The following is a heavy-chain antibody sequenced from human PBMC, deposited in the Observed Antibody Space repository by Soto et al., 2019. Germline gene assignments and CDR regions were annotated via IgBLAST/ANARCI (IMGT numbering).Heavy chain of an antibody. V-gene: IGHV4-61*01. Sequence: SETLSLTCTVSGGSVSSGSYYWSWIRQPPGKGLEWIGYIYYSGSTNYNPSLKSRVTISVDTSKNQFSLKLSSVTAADTAVYYCARDLAHNGNDYYYYYMDVWGKGTTVTVSS. D-gene: IGHD1-20*01. CDR3: ARDLAHNGNDYYYYYMDV. J-gene: IGHJ6*03. CDR2: IYYSGST. CDR1: GGSVSSGSYY.